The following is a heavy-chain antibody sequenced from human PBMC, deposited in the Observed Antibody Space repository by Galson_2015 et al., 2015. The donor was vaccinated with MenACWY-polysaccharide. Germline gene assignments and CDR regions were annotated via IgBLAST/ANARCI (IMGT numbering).Heavy chain of an antibody. V-gene: IGHV1-2*02. Sequence: SVKVSCKASGYTFTGHHMHWVRQAPGQGLEWMGWINPNSGGTNYAQKFQGRVTMTRDTSISTVYMEMSRLTSDDTAVYYCARPQRYSNIWSSEGGYWGQGTLVTVSS. J-gene: IGHJ4*02. CDR2: INPNSGGT. D-gene: IGHD6-13*01. CDR1: GYTFTGHH. CDR3: ARPQRYSNIWSSEGGY.